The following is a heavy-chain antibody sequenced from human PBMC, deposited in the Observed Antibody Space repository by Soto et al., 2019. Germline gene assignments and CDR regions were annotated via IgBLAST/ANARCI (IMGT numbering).Heavy chain of an antibody. CDR2: MSPDSGNA. Sequence: QVQVVQSRTEVKKPGATEKVSFKTSGYTCTDYDINWVRQTTGQGLEWMGWMSPDSGNAGYAQQFQGRVTMTSNTSTSTAYMELRSLRSEDTAMYYYEVTTGYWGQGTMVTVSS. CDR3: EVTTGY. D-gene: IGHD2-21*02. J-gene: IGHJ4*02. CDR1: GYTCTDYD. V-gene: IGHV1-8*01.